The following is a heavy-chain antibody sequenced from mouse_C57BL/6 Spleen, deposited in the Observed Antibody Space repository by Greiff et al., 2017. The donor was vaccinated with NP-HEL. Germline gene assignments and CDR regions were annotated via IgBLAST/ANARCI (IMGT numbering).Heavy chain of an antibody. CDR2: IYPRSGNT. V-gene: IGHV1-81*01. D-gene: IGHD2-4*01. CDR3: ARGEGLAFDY. Sequence: VKLMESGAELARPGASVKLSCKASGYTFTSYGISWVKQRPGQGLEWIGEIYPRSGNTYYNEKFKGKATLTADKSSSTAYMELRSLTSEDSAVYFCARGEGLAFDYWGQGTTLTVSS. J-gene: IGHJ2*01. CDR1: GYTFTSYG.